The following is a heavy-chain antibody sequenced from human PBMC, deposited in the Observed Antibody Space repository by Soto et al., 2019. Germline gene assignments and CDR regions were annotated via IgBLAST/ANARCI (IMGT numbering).Heavy chain of an antibody. J-gene: IGHJ6*02. CDR1: GYTFTKYW. V-gene: IGHV5-51*01. CDR3: AASILYYGMDV. Sequence: GESLKISCKGSGYTFTKYWSGWVRQRPGKGLEWMGIIYPGDSDTKYNPSFQGQVTISADKSITTTYLQWSSLKASDTAIYYCAASILYYGMDVWGQGTTVTVSS. CDR2: IYPGDSDT.